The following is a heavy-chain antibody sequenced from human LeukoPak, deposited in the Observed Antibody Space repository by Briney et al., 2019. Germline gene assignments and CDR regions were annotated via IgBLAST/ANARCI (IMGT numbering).Heavy chain of an antibody. CDR2: IYYSGST. CDR3: ARESGYSYGSFDY. CDR1: GGSIRSYY. D-gene: IGHD5-18*01. J-gene: IGHJ4*02. Sequence: LSETLSLTXTVSGGSIRSYYWSWIRQSPGKGLEWIGYIYYSGSTNYNPSLRSRVTISVDTSKNQFSLKLSSVTAADTAVYYCARESGYSYGSFDYWGQGTLVTVSS. V-gene: IGHV4-59*01.